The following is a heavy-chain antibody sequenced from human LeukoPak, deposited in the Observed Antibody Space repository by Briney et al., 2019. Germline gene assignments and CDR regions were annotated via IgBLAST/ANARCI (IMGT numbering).Heavy chain of an antibody. Sequence: ASVKVSCKASGYTFTSYGIIWVRQAPGQGLEWMGWISAYNGNTNYAQKLQGRVTMTTDTSTSTAYMELRSLRSDDTAVYYCARDRYYYDSSGYYYRPPPLIDYWGQGTLVTVSS. V-gene: IGHV1-18*01. J-gene: IGHJ4*02. CDR3: ARDRYYYDSSGYYYRPPPLIDY. CDR2: ISAYNGNT. CDR1: GYTFTSYG. D-gene: IGHD3-22*01.